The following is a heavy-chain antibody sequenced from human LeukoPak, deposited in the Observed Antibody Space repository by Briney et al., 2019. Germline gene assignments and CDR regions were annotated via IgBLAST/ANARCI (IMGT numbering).Heavy chain of an antibody. V-gene: IGHV1-3*01. CDR1: GYTFTSYA. CDR3: ARGTLVVVVKGYYGMDV. CDR2: INAGNGNT. D-gene: IGHD2-15*01. Sequence: ASVEVSCKASGYTFTSYAMHWVRRAPGQRLEWMGWINAGNGNTKYSQKFQGRVTITRDTSASTAYMELSSLRSEDTAVYYCARGTLVVVVKGYYGMDVWGQGTTVTVSS. J-gene: IGHJ6*02.